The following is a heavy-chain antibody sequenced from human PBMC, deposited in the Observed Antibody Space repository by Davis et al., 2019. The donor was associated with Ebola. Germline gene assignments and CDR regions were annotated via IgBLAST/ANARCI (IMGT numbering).Heavy chain of an antibody. CDR2: IWYDGSNQ. CDR1: GFTFSSYG. CDR3: SRDGTRFVQQRDFDY. J-gene: IGHJ4*02. Sequence: GESLKISCETSGFTFSSYGMHWVRQAPGKGLEWVAVIWYDGSNQFYADSVKGRFTISRDNSKNTLYLQMNILRAEDTAVYYCSRDGTRFVQQRDFDYWGQGTLVTVSS. D-gene: IGHD1-1*01. V-gene: IGHV3-33*01.